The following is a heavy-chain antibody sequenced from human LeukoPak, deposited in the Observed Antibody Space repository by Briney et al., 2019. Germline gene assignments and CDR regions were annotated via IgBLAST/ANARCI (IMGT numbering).Heavy chain of an antibody. J-gene: IGHJ4*02. D-gene: IGHD5-18*01. CDR1: GFTFSTYA. V-gene: IGHV3-23*01. CDR2: ISGSGVSA. Sequence: PGGSLRLSCAASGFTFSTYAMSWVRQAPGKGLEGVSGISGSGVSAYYADSVKGRFTISRDNSKNTLYLQMNSLRAEDTAVYYCASRAYTAIVKWGQGNLVTVSS. CDR3: ASRAYTAIVK.